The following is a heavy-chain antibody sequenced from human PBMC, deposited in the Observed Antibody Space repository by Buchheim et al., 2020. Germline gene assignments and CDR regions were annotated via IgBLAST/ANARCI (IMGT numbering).Heavy chain of an antibody. CDR2: ISSSSSYI. CDR1: GFTFSSYS. CDR3: ARRENYDILTGYGLNYYYYYMDV. V-gene: IGHV3-21*01. D-gene: IGHD3-9*01. Sequence: EVQLVESGGGLVKPGGSLRLSCAASGFTFSSYSMNWVRQAPGKGLEWVSSISSSSSYIYYADSVKGRFTISRDNAKNSLYLQMNSLRAEDTAVYYCARRENYDILTGYGLNYYYYYMDVWGKGTT. J-gene: IGHJ6*03.